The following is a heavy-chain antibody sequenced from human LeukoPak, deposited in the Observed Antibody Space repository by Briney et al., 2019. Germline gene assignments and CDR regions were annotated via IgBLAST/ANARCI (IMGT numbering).Heavy chain of an antibody. CDR1: GFTFSSYN. J-gene: IGHJ4*02. V-gene: IGHV3-21*01. D-gene: IGHD5-18*01. Sequence: PGGSLRLSCAASGFTFSSYNMNWVRQAPGKGLEWVSSISSRSSYTYYADSVKGRFTISRDNAKNSLYLQMNSLRAEDTAVYYCAREPDTAMDDYWGQGTLVTVSS. CDR2: ISSRSSYT. CDR3: AREPDTAMDDY.